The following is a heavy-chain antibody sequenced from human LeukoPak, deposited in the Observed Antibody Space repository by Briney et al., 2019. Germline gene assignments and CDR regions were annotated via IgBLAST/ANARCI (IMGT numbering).Heavy chain of an antibody. CDR2: IYYSGST. Sequence: PSETLSLTCTVSGGSISSYYWSWIRQPPGKGLEWIGYIYYSGSTNYNPSLKSRVTISVDTSKNQFSLTLSSVTAADTAVYYCARASPYYYGSGDSRFDYWGQGTLVTVSS. D-gene: IGHD3-10*01. CDR1: GGSISSYY. J-gene: IGHJ4*02. CDR3: ARASPYYYGSGDSRFDY. V-gene: IGHV4-59*01.